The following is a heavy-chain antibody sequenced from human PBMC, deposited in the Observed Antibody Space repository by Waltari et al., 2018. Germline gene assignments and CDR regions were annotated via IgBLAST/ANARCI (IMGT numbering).Heavy chain of an antibody. CDR3: AARSRYLPS. V-gene: IGHV4-34*08. Sequence: QVQLQQWGAGLLKPSETLSLTCAVSGGTFRGYYWTWIRQSPDKGPGWIGEIDHSGNMHPSPSLGGRVTISLDAANDQFSLSLPSVTAADTAVYYCAARSRYLPSWGQGTLVTVSS. J-gene: IGHJ1*01. CDR1: GGTFRGYY. CDR2: IDHSGNM. D-gene: IGHD3-9*01.